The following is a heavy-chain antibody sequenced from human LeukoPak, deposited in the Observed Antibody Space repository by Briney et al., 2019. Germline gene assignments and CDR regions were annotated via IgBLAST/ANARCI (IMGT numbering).Heavy chain of an antibody. Sequence: ASVKVSRKASGYTFTSYDINWARQATGQGLEWMGWMNPNSGNTGYAQKFQGRVTMTRNTSISTAYMELSSLRSEDTAVYYCARGHIGSYSEIDYWGQGTLVAVSS. CDR2: MNPNSGNT. J-gene: IGHJ4*02. D-gene: IGHD1-26*01. V-gene: IGHV1-8*01. CDR1: GYTFTSYD. CDR3: ARGHIGSYSEIDY.